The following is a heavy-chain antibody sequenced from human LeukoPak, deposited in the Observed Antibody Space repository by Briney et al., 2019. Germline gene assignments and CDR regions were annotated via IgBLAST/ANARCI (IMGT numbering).Heavy chain of an antibody. D-gene: IGHD5-12*01. CDR2: ISWNSGSI. CDR1: GFTFDDYA. V-gene: IGHV3-9*01. J-gene: IGHJ3*02. CDR3: AKDMGRGYDAFDI. Sequence: GGSLRLSCAASGFTFDDYAMHWVRQAPGKGLEWVSGISWNSGSIGYADSVKGRFTISRDNAKNSLYLQMNSLRAEDTALYYCAKDMGRGYDAFDIWGQGTMVTVSS.